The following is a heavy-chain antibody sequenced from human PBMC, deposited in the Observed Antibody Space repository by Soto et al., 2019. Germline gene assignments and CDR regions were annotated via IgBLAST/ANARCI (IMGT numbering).Heavy chain of an antibody. CDR1: GFTFDDYA. V-gene: IGHV3-9*01. D-gene: IGHD4-17*01. Sequence: EVQLVESGGGLVQPGRSLRLSCAASGFTFDDYAMHWVRQAPGKGLEWVSGISWNSGSIGYVDSVKGRFTISRDNAKNSLYLQMNSLRAEDTALYYCAKDTGPTSRGAFDIWGQGTMVTVSS. J-gene: IGHJ3*02. CDR2: ISWNSGSI. CDR3: AKDTGPTSRGAFDI.